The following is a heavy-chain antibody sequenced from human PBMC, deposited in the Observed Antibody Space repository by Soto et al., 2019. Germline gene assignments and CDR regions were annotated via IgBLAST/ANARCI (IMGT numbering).Heavy chain of an antibody. CDR2: ISAYNGNT. D-gene: IGHD5-12*01. CDR1: GYTFTRYG. V-gene: IGHV1-18*01. CDR3: ARDGRLRWLDNWFDP. Sequence: QVQLVQSGAEVKKPGASVKVSCKASGYTFTRYGISWVRQAPGQGLEWMGWISAYNGNTNYAQNLQGRLTMTTDTSTSTAYMELRRLRADDTAVYYCARDGRLRWLDNWFDPWGQGTLVTVSS. J-gene: IGHJ5*02.